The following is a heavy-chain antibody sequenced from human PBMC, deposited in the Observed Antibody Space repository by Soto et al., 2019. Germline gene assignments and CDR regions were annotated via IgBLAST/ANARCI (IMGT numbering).Heavy chain of an antibody. CDR3: TRSGYAQGPPEF. D-gene: IGHD3-3*01. J-gene: IGHJ4*02. V-gene: IGHV2-5*01. CDR2: ISWNDYK. Sequence: QITLRESGPTLVKPTQTLTLTCTFSGGSLNIPGASMGWIRQPPGKPLEWLALISWNDYKQYSPSLKSRLAITQDASKNQVVLTITTMDPVDTAPYFCTRSGYAQGPPEFWGQGTRVTVSS. CDR1: GGSLNIPGAS.